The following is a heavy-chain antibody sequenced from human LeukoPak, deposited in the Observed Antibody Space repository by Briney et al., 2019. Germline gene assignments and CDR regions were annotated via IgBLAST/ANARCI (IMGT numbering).Heavy chain of an antibody. CDR2: IYYTGST. V-gene: IGHV4-59*01. CDR3: SRYSWDSSGYAFDI. CDR1: GGSISSYF. Sequence: SETLSLTCTVSGGSISSYFWTWIRQPPGKGLEWNRYIYYTGSTNYNPSLKSRVTISVDASKNQFSLKLSSVTAADTAVYYCSRYSWDSSGYAFDIWGQGTMVTVSS. J-gene: IGHJ3*02. D-gene: IGHD3-22*01.